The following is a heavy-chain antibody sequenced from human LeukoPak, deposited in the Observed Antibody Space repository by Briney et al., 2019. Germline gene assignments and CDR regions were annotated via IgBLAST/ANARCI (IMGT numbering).Heavy chain of an antibody. CDR3: AKEYSSRSPYYFDY. J-gene: IGHJ4*02. CDR1: GFTFSTYG. CDR2: ISGRDDNT. Sequence: GGSLRLSCAASGFTFSTYGMSWVRQAPGKGLEWLSLISGRDDNTYYADSVKGRFTISRDNSKNTLYLQMNSLRAEDTAVYYCAKEYSSRSPYYFDYWGQGTLVTVSS. D-gene: IGHD6-19*01. V-gene: IGHV3-23*01.